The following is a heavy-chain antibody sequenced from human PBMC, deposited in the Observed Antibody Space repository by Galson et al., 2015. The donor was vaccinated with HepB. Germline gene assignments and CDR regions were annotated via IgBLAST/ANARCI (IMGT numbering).Heavy chain of an antibody. CDR2: ISYDGSNK. V-gene: IGHV3-30*04. CDR3: ARDGGVAVAGTDYYGMDV. CDR1: GFTFSSYA. D-gene: IGHD6-19*01. Sequence: SLRLSCAASGFTFSSYAMHWVRQAPGKGLEWVAVISYDGSNKYYADSVKGRFTIPRDNSKNTLYLQMNSLRAEDTAVYYCARDGGVAVAGTDYYGMDVWGQGTTVTVSS. J-gene: IGHJ6*02.